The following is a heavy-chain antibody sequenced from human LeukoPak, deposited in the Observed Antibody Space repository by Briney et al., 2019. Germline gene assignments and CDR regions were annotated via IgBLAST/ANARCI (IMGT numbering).Heavy chain of an antibody. V-gene: IGHV4-31*03. D-gene: IGHD4-17*01. CDR2: IYYSGST. CDR1: GGSISSGGYY. J-gene: IGHJ2*01. Sequence: SQTLSLTCTVSGGSISSGGYYWSWIRQHPGKGLEWIGYIYYSGSTYYNPSLKSRVTISVDTSKNQFSLKLSSVTAADTAVYYCARFRGENDGDGYWYFDLWGRGTLVTVSS. CDR3: ARFRGENDGDGYWYFDL.